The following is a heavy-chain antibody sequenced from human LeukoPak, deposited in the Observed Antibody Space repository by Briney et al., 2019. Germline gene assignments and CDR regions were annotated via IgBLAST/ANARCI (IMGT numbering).Heavy chain of an antibody. V-gene: IGHV4-39*01. Sequence: SETLSLTCTVSGGSISSSSYYWGWIRQPPGKGLEWIGSIYYSGSTYYNPSLKSRVTISVDTSKNQFSLKLSSVTAADTAVYYCARSTKGWLPYYFDYWGQETLVTVSS. D-gene: IGHD6-19*01. J-gene: IGHJ4*02. CDR2: IYYSGST. CDR3: ARSTKGWLPYYFDY. CDR1: GGSISSSSYY.